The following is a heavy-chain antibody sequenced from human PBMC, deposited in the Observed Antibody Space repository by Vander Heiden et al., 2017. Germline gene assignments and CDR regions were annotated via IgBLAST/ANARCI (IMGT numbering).Heavy chain of an antibody. D-gene: IGHD3-22*01. CDR2: IYYSGGT. J-gene: IGHJ4*02. CDR1: GRSISRGNYY. Sequence: QVQLQESGPRLVMPSQTLSLTCTVSGRSISRGNYYWSWIRQSPGKGLEWIGYIYYSGGTYYNPSLESRLTISVDTSKNQFSLRLSSVTAADTAVYYCVRGLYDSSGYYHVDYWGQGTLVTVSS. V-gene: IGHV4-30-4*01. CDR3: VRGLYDSSGYYHVDY.